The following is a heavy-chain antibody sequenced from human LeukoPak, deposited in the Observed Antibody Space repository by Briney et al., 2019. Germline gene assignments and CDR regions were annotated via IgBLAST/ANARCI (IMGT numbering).Heavy chain of an antibody. CDR1: GFTFSSYT. V-gene: IGHV3-21*06. Sequence: PGGSLRLSCAASGFTFSSYTMDWVRQAPGKGLEWISSMSSSSSNIYYADSVKGRFTISRDNAKNLLYLQMNSLRAEDTAVYYCARDRDTIFWPMDVWGKGTTVTISS. J-gene: IGHJ6*03. CDR2: MSSSSSNI. CDR3: ARDRDTIFWPMDV. D-gene: IGHD3-9*01.